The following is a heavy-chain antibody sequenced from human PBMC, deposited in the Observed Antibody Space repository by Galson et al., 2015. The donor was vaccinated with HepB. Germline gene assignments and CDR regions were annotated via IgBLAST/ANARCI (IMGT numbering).Heavy chain of an antibody. CDR1: GFSLSTSEEG. V-gene: IGHV2-5*02. CDR2: IYWDDDQ. J-gene: IGHJ4*02. D-gene: IGHD4-17*01. Sequence: PALVKPTQTLTLTCTSSGFSLSTSEEGVGVAWIRQPPGKALEWLALIYWDDDQRYSPSLKNRLTITKDSSKDQVVLIITKMDPMDTATYYCAHIRDSASVRFDSWGQGAQVTVSS. CDR3: AHIRDSASVRFDS.